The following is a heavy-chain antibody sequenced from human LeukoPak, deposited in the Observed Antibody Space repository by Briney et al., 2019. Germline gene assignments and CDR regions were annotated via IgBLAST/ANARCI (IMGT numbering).Heavy chain of an antibody. V-gene: IGHV1-46*01. J-gene: IGHJ4*02. Sequence: ASVKVSCKAFGYTFTSNYMHWVRQAPGQGPEWMGVISPSGGSTTYAQKFQGRVTLTRDMSTSTDYLELSSLRSEDTAVYYCARDPVGSGSYWDYWGQGTLVTVSS. CDR1: GYTFTSNY. CDR2: ISPSGGST. D-gene: IGHD3-10*01. CDR3: ARDPVGSGSYWDY.